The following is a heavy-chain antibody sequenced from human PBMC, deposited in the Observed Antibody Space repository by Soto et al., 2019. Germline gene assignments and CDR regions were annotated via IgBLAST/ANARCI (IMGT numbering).Heavy chain of an antibody. D-gene: IGHD3-22*01. Sequence: QVQLVESGGGVVQPGRSLRLSCAASGFTFSSYAMHWVRQAPGKGLEWVAVISYDGNNKYYADSVKGRFTISRDNSKTTLYLQMNSLSAEDTALYYCARGFSGGYYYSSSSVFLDYWVQGTLVPVSS. V-gene: IGHV3-30-3*01. CDR3: ARGFSGGYYYSSSSVFLDY. J-gene: IGHJ4*02. CDR1: GFTFSSYA. CDR2: ISYDGNNK.